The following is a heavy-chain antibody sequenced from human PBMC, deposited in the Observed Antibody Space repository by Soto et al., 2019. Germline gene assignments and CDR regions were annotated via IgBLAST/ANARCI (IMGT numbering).Heavy chain of an antibody. D-gene: IGHD1-1*01. CDR2: IYYSGST. CDR3: ARDTSGKGYYYHGMDV. J-gene: IGHJ6*02. V-gene: IGHV4-31*03. Sequence: QVQLQESGPGLVKPSQTLSLTCTVSGGSVSSADYYWSWIRQHPGKGLEWIGYIYYSGSTYYNPSLMSRVTISVYTSKNQSSLNLSSVTAADTAVYYCARDTSGKGYYYHGMDVWGQGITVTVSS. CDR1: GGSVSSADYY.